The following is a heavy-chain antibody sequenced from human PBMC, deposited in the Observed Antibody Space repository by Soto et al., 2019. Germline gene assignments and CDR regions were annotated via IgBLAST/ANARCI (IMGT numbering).Heavy chain of an antibody. D-gene: IGHD3-10*01. V-gene: IGHV3-53*02. CDR2: VYSGGAT. CDR1: GFSVSRNY. CDR3: ARVPGRL. Sequence: QLVETGGGLIQPGTSLTLSCAASGFSVSRNYMTWVRQAQGKGLEWVSFVYSGGATFYADSVKGRFIPSRDDSQNTMYLQMNNLRAEDTAVYYCARVPGRLWGRGTLVTVAS. J-gene: IGHJ2*01.